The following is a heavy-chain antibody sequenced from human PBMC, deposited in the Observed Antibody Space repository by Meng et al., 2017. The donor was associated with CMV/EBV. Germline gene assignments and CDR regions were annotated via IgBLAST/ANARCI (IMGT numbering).Heavy chain of an antibody. J-gene: IGHJ4*02. Sequence: SETLSLTCTVSGGSISSSSYYWGWIRQPPGKGLEWIGSIYYSGSTYYNPSLKSRVTISVDTSKNQFSLKLSSVTAADTAMYYCARLIRTYYYDSSGYERDYWGQGTLVTVSS. CDR2: IYYSGST. CDR3: ARLIRTYYYDSSGYERDY. V-gene: IGHV4-39*01. D-gene: IGHD3-22*01. CDR1: GGSISSSSYY.